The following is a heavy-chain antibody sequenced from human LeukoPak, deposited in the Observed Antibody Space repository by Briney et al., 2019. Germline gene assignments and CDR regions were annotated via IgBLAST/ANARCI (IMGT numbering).Heavy chain of an antibody. D-gene: IGHD6-19*01. CDR1: GGSFSGYY. CDR3: AASEGKYASGWYASYYFDS. Sequence: NPSETLSLTCAVYGGSFSGYYWSWIRQPPGKGLEWVGEINHSGSTNYNPSLKSRVTISVDTSKNQFSLKLRSVTAADTGVYYCAASEGKYASGWYASYYFDSWGRGTLVAVST. V-gene: IGHV4-34*01. J-gene: IGHJ4*02. CDR2: INHSGST.